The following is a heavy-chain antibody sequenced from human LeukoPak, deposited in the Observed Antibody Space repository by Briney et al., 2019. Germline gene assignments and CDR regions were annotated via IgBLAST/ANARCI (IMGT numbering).Heavy chain of an antibody. CDR3: ARDSRSRDRADY. D-gene: IGHD5-24*01. CDR2: IIPIFGTA. V-gene: IGHV1-69*05. Sequence: VASVKVSCKASGGTFSSYAISWVRQAPGQGLEWMGRIIPIFGTANYAQKFQGRVTITTDESTSTAYMELSSLRSEDTAVYYCARDSRSRDRADYWGQGTLVTVSS. J-gene: IGHJ4*02. CDR1: GGTFSSYA.